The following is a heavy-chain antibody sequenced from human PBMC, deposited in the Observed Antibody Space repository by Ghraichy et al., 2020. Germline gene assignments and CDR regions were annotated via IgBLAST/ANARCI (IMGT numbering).Heavy chain of an antibody. CDR2: TYSRSKWYY. J-gene: IGHJ4*02. V-gene: IGHV6-1*01. CDR3: ARPAGIGVDY. CDR1: GDSVSSSSSA. D-gene: IGHD1-26*01. Sequence: SQTLSLTCAISGDSVSSSSSAWNWIRPSPSRGLEWLGRTYSRSKWYYHYAVSVKSRVTINPDTSKNQFSLQLNSVTPADTAMYYCARPAGIGVDYWGQGTLVTFSS.